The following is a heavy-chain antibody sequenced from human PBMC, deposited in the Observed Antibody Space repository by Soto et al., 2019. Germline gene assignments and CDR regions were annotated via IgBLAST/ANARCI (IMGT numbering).Heavy chain of an antibody. V-gene: IGHV3-9*01. CDR2: ISWNSGSI. CDR3: AKDTAGLIDY. CDR1: GFTFDDYA. D-gene: IGHD6-13*01. Sequence: EVQLVESGGGSVQPGRSLRLSCAASGFTFDDYAMHWVRQAPGKGLEWVSGISWNSGSIGYADSVKGRFTISRDNAKNSLYLQMNSLRAEDTALYYCAKDTAGLIDYWGQGTLVTVSS. J-gene: IGHJ4*02.